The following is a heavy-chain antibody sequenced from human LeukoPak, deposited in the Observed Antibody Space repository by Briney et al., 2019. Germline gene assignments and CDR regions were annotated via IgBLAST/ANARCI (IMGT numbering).Heavy chain of an antibody. CDR3: ARRAGAPDFDV. Sequence: PSETLSLTCNVSGGPFVGYYWTWIRQPPGKGLEWIGEITHSGGGNYNPSLKNRVTISVDSSQNRFSLKVVSVTAADTAVYYCARRAGAPDFDVWGPGMLVPVSS. V-gene: IGHV4-34*01. CDR1: GGPFVGYY. J-gene: IGHJ4*02. CDR2: ITHSGGG. D-gene: IGHD3-10*01.